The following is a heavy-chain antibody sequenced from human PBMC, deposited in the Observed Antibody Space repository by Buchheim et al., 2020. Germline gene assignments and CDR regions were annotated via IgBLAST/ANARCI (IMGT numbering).Heavy chain of an antibody. J-gene: IGHJ6*03. Sequence: EVQLVESGGGLVQPGGSLRLSCTASGFTLSSYWMGWVRQAPGKGLEWVANIKQDGSEKNYVDSVKGRFTISRDNAKNSLYLQMDSLKAEDTAVYYCAREWQGYSSSQKGDYYYMDVWGKGTTVPSP. CDR1: GFTLSSYW. V-gene: IGHV3-7*01. CDR3: AREWQGYSSSQKGDYYYMDV. D-gene: IGHD6-13*01. CDR2: IKQDGSEK.